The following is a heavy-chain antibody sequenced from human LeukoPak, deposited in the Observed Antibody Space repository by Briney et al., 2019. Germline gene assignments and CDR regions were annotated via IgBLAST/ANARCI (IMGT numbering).Heavy chain of an antibody. J-gene: IGHJ4*02. D-gene: IGHD3-3*01. Sequence: ASVKVSCKASGYTFTGYYMHWVRQAPGQGLEWMGWINPNSGGTNYAQRFQGRVTMTRDTSISTAYMELSRLRSDDTAVYYCARGLRFLEWSPFDYWGQGTLVTVSS. CDR3: ARGLRFLEWSPFDY. V-gene: IGHV1-2*02. CDR1: GYTFTGYY. CDR2: INPNSGGT.